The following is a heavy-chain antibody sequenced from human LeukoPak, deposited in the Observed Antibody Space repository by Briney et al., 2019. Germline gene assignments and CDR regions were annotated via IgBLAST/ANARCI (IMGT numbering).Heavy chain of an antibody. CDR2: ILGGGDRT. D-gene: IGHD1-26*01. Sequence: GGSLRLSCVGSGFPFDNYALNWVRQAPGRGLEWVSSILGGGDRTSHADSVKGRFTISRDNSKNTLYLQMDSLRAEDTAKYYCAKSLLTTASGTGRAFDIWGQGTVVTVSA. CDR3: AKSLLTTASGTGRAFDI. J-gene: IGHJ3*02. CDR1: GFPFDNYA. V-gene: IGHV3-23*01.